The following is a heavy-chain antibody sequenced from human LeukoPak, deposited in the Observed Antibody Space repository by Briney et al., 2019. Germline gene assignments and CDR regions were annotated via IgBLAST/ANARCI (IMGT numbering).Heavy chain of an antibody. J-gene: IGHJ3*02. CDR3: AKPGSSTSGYARCDVAFDI. V-gene: IGHV3-30*18. CDR1: GFTFSSYG. Sequence: GGSLRLSCAASGFTFSSYGMHWVRQAPGKGLEWVAVISYDGSNKYYADSVKGRFTISRDNSKNTLYLQMNSLRAEDTAVYYCAKPGSSTSGYARCDVAFDIWGQGTMVTVSS. D-gene: IGHD2-2*01. CDR2: ISYDGSNK.